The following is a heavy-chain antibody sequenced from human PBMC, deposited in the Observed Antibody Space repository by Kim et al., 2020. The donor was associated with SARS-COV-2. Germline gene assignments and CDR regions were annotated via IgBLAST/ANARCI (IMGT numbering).Heavy chain of an antibody. Sequence: SETLSLTFTVSGDSISSSSYYWGWIRQPPGKGLEWIGSIYYSGSTYYSPSLKSRVTISIDTSENRFSLKLTSVTAADTAVYYCARGTQTGTTSLTFWGQGTLVTVSS. CDR1: GDSISSSSYY. CDR2: IYYSGST. V-gene: IGHV4-39*01. D-gene: IGHD1-7*01. J-gene: IGHJ4*02. CDR3: ARGTQTGTTSLTF.